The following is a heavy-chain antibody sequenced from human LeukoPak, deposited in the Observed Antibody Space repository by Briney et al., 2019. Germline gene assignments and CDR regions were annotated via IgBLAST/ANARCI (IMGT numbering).Heavy chain of an antibody. CDR2: INSDGSST. Sequence: GGSLRLSCAASGFTFSSYWMHWVRQAPGKGLVWVSRINSDGSSTSYEDSVKGRFTISRDNAKNTLYLQMNSLRAEDTAVFYCARDRWAHTRDGYNLDYWGQGTLVAVSS. CDR3: ARDRWAHTRDGYNLDY. CDR1: GFTFSSYW. V-gene: IGHV3-74*01. J-gene: IGHJ4*02. D-gene: IGHD5-24*01.